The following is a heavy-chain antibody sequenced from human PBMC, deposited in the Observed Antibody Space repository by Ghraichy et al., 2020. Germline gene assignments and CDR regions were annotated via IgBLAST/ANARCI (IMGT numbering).Heavy chain of an antibody. Sequence: GGSLRLSCAASGFTFSSSVMHWVRQAPGKGLEWVAVISYDGSLKFYADSVKGRFTISRDNSKNTLYLQMHSLRPEDTAVYYCAKDPYGSATYFYYMDVWGKGTTVTVSS. V-gene: IGHV3-30*18. CDR1: GFTFSSSV. D-gene: IGHD3-10*01. CDR2: ISYDGSLK. J-gene: IGHJ6*03. CDR3: AKDPYGSATYFYYMDV.